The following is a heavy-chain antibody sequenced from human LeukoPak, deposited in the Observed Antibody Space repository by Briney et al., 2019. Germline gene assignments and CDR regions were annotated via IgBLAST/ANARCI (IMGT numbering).Heavy chain of an antibody. Sequence: GASVKVSCKASGYTFTGYYIHWVRLAPGQGLEYMGWINPNSGGTNYAHKFQGRVAMTRDTSISTAYMELSRLRSDDTAVYYCARDLYQWLPSTRPRDYYYYMDVWGEGTTVTVSS. CDR3: ARDLYQWLPSTRPRDYYYYMDV. J-gene: IGHJ6*03. CDR1: GYTFTGYY. D-gene: IGHD6-19*01. CDR2: INPNSGGT. V-gene: IGHV1-2*07.